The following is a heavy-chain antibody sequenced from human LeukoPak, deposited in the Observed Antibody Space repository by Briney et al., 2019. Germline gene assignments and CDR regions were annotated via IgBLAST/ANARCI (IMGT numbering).Heavy chain of an antibody. J-gene: IGHJ4*02. Sequence: ASVKVSCKASGGTFSSYAISWVRQAPGQGLECMGGIIPIFGTANYAQKFQGRVTITADKSTSTAYMELSSLRSEDTAVYYCARDLGIVVVPAAMDYWGQGTLVTVSS. D-gene: IGHD2-2*01. CDR1: GGTFSSYA. V-gene: IGHV1-69*06. CDR3: ARDLGIVVVPAAMDY. CDR2: IIPIFGTA.